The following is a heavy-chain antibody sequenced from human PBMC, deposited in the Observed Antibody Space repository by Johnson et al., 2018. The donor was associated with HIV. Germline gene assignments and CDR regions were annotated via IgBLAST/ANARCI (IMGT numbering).Heavy chain of an antibody. CDR3: ASDGRDFVTRGSFDV. D-gene: IGHD3-10*02. V-gene: IGHV3-66*02. Sequence: MMLVESGGGLAQPGGSLRLSCAASGITVSSNYMSWVRQAPGKGLEWVSVIFTVGDVYYADSVKGRFTISRDNSKNFLYLQMNSLRPEDTAVYYCASDGRDFVTRGSFDVWGQGEVCTVS. CDR1: GITVSSNY. J-gene: IGHJ3*01. CDR2: IFTVGDV.